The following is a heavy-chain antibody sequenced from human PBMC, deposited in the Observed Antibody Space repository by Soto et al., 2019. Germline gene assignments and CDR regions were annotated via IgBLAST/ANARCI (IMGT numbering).Heavy chain of an antibody. CDR2: INHSGST. Sequence: TSETLSLTCTVSGGSISSDYWSWIRQFPGKGLEWIGYINHSGSTNYNPSLKSRVTISIDTSKNQFSLKLSSVTAADTAVYFCARGGDYYDSSGYSFEYWGQGTLVTVSS. CDR1: GGSISSDY. V-gene: IGHV4-59*08. J-gene: IGHJ4*02. D-gene: IGHD3-22*01. CDR3: ARGGDYYDSSGYSFEY.